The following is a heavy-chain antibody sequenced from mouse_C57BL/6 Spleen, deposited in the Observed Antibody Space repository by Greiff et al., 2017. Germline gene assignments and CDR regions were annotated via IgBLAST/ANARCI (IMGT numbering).Heavy chain of an antibody. CDR2: IYPRSGNT. V-gene: IGHV1-81*01. Sequence: VQLQQSGAELARPGASVKLSCKASGYTFTSYGISWVKQRTGQGLEWIGEIYPRSGNTYYNEKFKGKATLTADKSSSTAYMELRSLKSEDSAVYFCARAGGYYGYVRARDYWGQGTSVTVSS. CDR3: ARAGGYYGYVRARDY. J-gene: IGHJ4*01. D-gene: IGHD2-2*01. CDR1: GYTFTSYG.